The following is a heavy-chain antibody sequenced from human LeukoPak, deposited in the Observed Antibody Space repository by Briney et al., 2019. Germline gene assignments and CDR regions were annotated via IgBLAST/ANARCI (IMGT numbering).Heavy chain of an antibody. D-gene: IGHD3-9*01. CDR1: GFTFSSYS. J-gene: IGHJ4*02. V-gene: IGHV3-21*01. Sequence: TGGSLRLSCAASGFTFSSYSMNWVRQAPGKGLEWVSSISSSSSYIYYADSVKGRFTISRDNAKNSLYLQMNSLRAEDTAVYYCASLGVFDWFPYYFDYWGQGTLVTVSS. CDR3: ASLGVFDWFPYYFDY. CDR2: ISSSSSYI.